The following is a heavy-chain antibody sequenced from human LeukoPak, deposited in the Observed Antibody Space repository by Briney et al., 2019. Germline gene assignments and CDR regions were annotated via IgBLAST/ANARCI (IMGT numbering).Heavy chain of an antibody. V-gene: IGHV4-34*01. D-gene: IGHD2-15*01. CDR2: INHSGST. CDR1: GGSSSGYY. Sequence: SETLSLTCAVYGGSSSGYYWSWIRQPPGKGLEWIGEINHSGSTNYNPSLKSRVTISVDTSKNQFSLKLSSVTAADTAVYYCARGRIVVVVAATKKNWRYFDLWGRGTLVTVSS. CDR3: ARGRIVVVVAATKKNWRYFDL. J-gene: IGHJ2*01.